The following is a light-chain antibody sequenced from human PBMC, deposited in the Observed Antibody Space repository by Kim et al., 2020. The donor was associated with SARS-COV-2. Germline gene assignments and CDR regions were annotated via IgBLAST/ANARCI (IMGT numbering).Light chain of an antibody. CDR3: GTWDSSLSDVV. J-gene: IGLJ2*01. V-gene: IGLV1-51*01. Sequence: QKVTISCSGSSPNIGNNYVSWYQQLPGTAPKLLIYDNNKRPSGIPDRFSGSKSGTSATLGITGLQTGDEADYYCGTWDSSLSDVVFGGGTQLTVL. CDR2: DNN. CDR1: SPNIGNNY.